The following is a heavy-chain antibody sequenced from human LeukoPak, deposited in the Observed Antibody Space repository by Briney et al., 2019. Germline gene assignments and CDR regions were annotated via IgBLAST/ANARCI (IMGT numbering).Heavy chain of an antibody. CDR1: GGTFSSYA. CDR3: ARSLYGSGSYYNVLYYYYMDV. J-gene: IGHJ6*03. Sequence: SVKVSCKASGGTFSSYAISWVRQAPGQGLEWMGGITPIFGTANYAQKFQGRVTITTDESTSTAYMELSSLRSEDTAVYYCARSLYGSGSYYNVLYYYYMDVWGKGTTVTVSS. CDR2: ITPIFGTA. V-gene: IGHV1-69*05. D-gene: IGHD3-10*01.